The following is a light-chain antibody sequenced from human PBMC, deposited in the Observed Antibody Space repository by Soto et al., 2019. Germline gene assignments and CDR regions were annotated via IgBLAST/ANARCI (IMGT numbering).Light chain of an antibody. CDR3: QQSFITPT. V-gene: IGKV1-39*01. CDR1: QSISSY. CDR2: AAS. J-gene: IGKJ5*01. Sequence: DIQMTQSPSSLCASLGDRVAITCRASQSISSYLNWYQQKPGKAPKVLIYAASNLQSGVPSRFSGSGSGTDFALTISSLKPEDFATYYCQQSFITPTFGHGTRLEIK.